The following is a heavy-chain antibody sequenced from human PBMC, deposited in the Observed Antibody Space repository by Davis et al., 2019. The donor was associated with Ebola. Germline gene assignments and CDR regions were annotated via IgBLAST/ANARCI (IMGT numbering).Heavy chain of an antibody. CDR2: IYYSGST. CDR1: GGSISSYY. V-gene: IGHV4-59*01. Sequence: MPSETLSLTCTVSGGSISSYYWSWIRQPPGKGLEWLGYIYYSGSTNYNPSLKSRVTISVDTSKNQFSLKLSSVTAADTAIYYCARDRYSTVTTFYGMDVWGQGTTVTVSS. CDR3: ARDRYSTVTTFYGMDV. J-gene: IGHJ6*01. D-gene: IGHD4-17*01.